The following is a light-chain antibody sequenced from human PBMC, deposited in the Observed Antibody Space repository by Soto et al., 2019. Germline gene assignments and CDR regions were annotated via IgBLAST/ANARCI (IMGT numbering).Light chain of an antibody. Sequence: DIGMTQSPDFLAVSLGERATINCKSSQSVFYSTNNKSYLAWYQHKPGQSPKLLIYWASSRESGVPGRFSGSGSGTDFTLTITSLQAEDVAVYYCQQYYSYPLTFGGGTKVEIK. CDR3: QQYYSYPLT. J-gene: IGKJ4*01. CDR1: QSVFYSTNNKSY. CDR2: WAS. V-gene: IGKV4-1*01.